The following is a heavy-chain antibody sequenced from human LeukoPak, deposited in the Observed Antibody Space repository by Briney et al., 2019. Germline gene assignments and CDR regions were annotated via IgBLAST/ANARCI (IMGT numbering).Heavy chain of an antibody. CDR3: ARDYYGSGRLDYFDY. CDR1: GYTFTGYY. J-gene: IGHJ4*02. Sequence: ASVKVSCKASGYTFTGYYMHWVRQAPGQGLEWMGWINLNSGGTNYAQKFQGRVTMTRDTSISTAYMELSRLRSDDTAVYYCARDYYGSGRLDYFDYWGQGTLVTVSS. V-gene: IGHV1-2*02. D-gene: IGHD3-10*01. CDR2: INLNSGGT.